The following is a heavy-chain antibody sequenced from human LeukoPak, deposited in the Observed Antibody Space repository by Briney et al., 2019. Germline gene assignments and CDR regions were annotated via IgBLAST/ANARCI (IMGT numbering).Heavy chain of an antibody. CDR2: ISVYNGNT. J-gene: IGHJ6*02. CDR1: GYTFTNYG. CDR3: ARDVPDYGNYYYYYGMDV. D-gene: IGHD4-17*01. V-gene: IGHV1-18*01. Sequence: ASVKVSCKASGYTFTNYGISWVRQAPGQGLEWMGWISVYNGNTNYAQKLQGRVTMTTDTSTSTAYMEPRSLRSDDTAVYYCARDVPDYGNYYYYYGMDVWGQGTTVTVSS.